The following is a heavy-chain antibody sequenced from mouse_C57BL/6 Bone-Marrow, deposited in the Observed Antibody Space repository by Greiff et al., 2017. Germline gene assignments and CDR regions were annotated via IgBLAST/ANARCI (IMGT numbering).Heavy chain of an antibody. D-gene: IGHD2-5*01. V-gene: IGHV1-52*01. CDR2: IDPSDSET. J-gene: IGHJ2*01. Sequence: QVQLQQPGAELVRPGSSVKLSCKASGYTFTSYWMHWVKQRPIQGLEWIGNIDPSDSETHYNQKFKDKATLTVDKSSSTAYMQLSSLTSEDSAVYYCARGDYSNYVRYYFDYWGQGTTLTVSS. CDR1: GYTFTSYW. CDR3: ARGDYSNYVRYYFDY.